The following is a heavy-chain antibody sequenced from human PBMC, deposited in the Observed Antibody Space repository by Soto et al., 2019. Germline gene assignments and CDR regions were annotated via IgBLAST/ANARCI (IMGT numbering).Heavy chain of an antibody. CDR2: INPNSGGT. J-gene: IGHJ5*02. D-gene: IGHD2-15*01. V-gene: IGHV1-2*02. CDR1: GYTFTGYY. CDR3: ARGLVVVVAATRNWFDP. Sequence: ASVKVSCKXSGYTFTGYYMHWVRQAPGQGLEWMGWINPNSGGTNYAQKFQGRVTMTRDTSISTAYMELSRLRSDDTAVYYCARGLVVVVAATRNWFDPWGQGTLVTVSS.